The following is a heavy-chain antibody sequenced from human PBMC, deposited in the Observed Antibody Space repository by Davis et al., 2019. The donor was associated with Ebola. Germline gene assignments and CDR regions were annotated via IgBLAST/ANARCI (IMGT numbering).Heavy chain of an antibody. CDR1: GFTFSSYS. CDR3: ARDSSGRTNEH. J-gene: IGHJ1*01. V-gene: IGHV3-21*01. Sequence: GGSLRLSCAASGFTFSSYSMNWVRQAPGKGLEWVSSISSSSSYIYYADSVKGRFTISRDNAKNSLYLQMNSLRAEDTAVYYCARDSSGRTNEHWGQGTLVTVSS. D-gene: IGHD3-22*01. CDR2: ISSSSSYI.